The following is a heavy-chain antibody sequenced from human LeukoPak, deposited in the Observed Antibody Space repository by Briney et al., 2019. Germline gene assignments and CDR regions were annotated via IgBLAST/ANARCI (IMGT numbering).Heavy chain of an antibody. CDR1: AFPFSLHS. Sequence: ETGGSLRLSCAASAFPFSLHSMNRVRQAPGKGLEWVSSISTNSYYIYYADSVKGRFTISRDNAKNSLYLQMNSLRAEDTAVYYCARVTYSTSSRQTNWYFDLWGRGTLVTVSS. D-gene: IGHD6-6*01. V-gene: IGHV3-21*01. J-gene: IGHJ2*01. CDR2: ISTNSYYI. CDR3: ARVTYSTSSRQTNWYFDL.